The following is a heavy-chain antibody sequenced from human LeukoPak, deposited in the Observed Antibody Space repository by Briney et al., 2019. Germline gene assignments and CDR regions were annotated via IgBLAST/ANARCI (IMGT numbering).Heavy chain of an antibody. CDR1: GFTFSSFT. V-gene: IGHV3-21*01. D-gene: IGHD3-9*01. CDR2: ISSGTTYI. Sequence: GGSPRLSCAASGFTFSSFTMNWVRQAPGEGLEWVSSISSGTTYICYADSLKGRFTISRDNAKNSLYLQMNSLRAEDTAVYYCARASDIYAMDVWGQGTTVTVSS. J-gene: IGHJ6*02. CDR3: ARASDIYAMDV.